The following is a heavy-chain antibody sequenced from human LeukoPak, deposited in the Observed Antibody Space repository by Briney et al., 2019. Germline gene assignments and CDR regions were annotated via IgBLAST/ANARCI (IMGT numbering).Heavy chain of an antibody. J-gene: IGHJ6*02. Sequence: PGGSLRLSCAASGFTFSSYAMHWVRQAPGKGLEYVSTISTNGGRTYYANSVKGRFTISRDNSKSTLYLQMSSLRSEDTAVYYCAKRGLYYYYTMDVWGQGTAVTVSS. V-gene: IGHV3-64*01. CDR3: AKRGLYYYYTMDV. CDR2: ISTNGGRT. CDR1: GFTFSSYA.